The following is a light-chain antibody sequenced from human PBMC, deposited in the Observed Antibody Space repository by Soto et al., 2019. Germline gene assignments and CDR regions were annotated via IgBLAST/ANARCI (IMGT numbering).Light chain of an antibody. CDR2: WAS. J-gene: IGKJ1*01. Sequence: DIVMTQSPASLAVSLGARAAINCKSIQIVLCNSNNKNYLAWYQQKPGQPPKLLIYWASSRESGVPVRFSGSGSGTDFTLAISSLQAEDVAIYYCQQYYSTPWTFGQGTKVDIK. CDR1: QIVLCNSNNKNY. CDR3: QQYYSTPWT. V-gene: IGKV4-1*01.